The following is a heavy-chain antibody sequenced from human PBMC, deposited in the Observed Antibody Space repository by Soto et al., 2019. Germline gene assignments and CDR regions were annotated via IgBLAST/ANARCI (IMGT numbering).Heavy chain of an antibody. D-gene: IGHD6-13*01. CDR3: ARGYRQSGYSSSWVFDY. Sequence: QVQLRESGPGPVKPSQTLSLTCTVSGGSINSGGYYWNWIRQHPGKGLEWIGYMYYSGSTYYNPFLGSRVIISADTSENHFYLKLSSVTAADTAVYFCARGYRQSGYSSSWVFDYWGQGTLVNVSS. CDR2: MYYSGST. J-gene: IGHJ4*02. CDR1: GGSINSGGYY. V-gene: IGHV4-31*03.